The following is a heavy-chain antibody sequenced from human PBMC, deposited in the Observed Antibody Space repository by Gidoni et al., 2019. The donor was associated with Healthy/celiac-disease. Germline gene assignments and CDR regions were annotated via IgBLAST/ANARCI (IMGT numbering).Heavy chain of an antibody. CDR2: INHSGST. Sequence: QVQLQQWGAGLLKPSETLSLTCAVYGGSFSGYYWSWIRQPPGKGLEWIGEINHSGSTNYNPSLKSRVTISVDTSKNQFSLKLSSVTAADTAVYYCARDGNCSGGSCGTSVAFDIWGQGTMVTVSS. CDR3: ARDGNCSGGSCGTSVAFDI. J-gene: IGHJ3*02. CDR1: GGSFSGYY. D-gene: IGHD2-15*01. V-gene: IGHV4-34*01.